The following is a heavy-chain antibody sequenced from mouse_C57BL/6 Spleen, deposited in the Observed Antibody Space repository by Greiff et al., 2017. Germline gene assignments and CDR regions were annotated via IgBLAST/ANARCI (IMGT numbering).Heavy chain of an antibody. J-gene: IGHJ4*01. Sequence: QVQLQQSGAELARPGASVKLSCKASGYTFTSYGISWVKQRTGQGLEWIGEIYPRSGNTYYNEKFKGKATLTADKSSSTAYMELRSLTSEDSAVYFCARKGYYGSSAEGMDYWGQGTSVTVSS. D-gene: IGHD1-1*01. CDR1: GYTFTSYG. V-gene: IGHV1-81*01. CDR2: IYPRSGNT. CDR3: ARKGYYGSSAEGMDY.